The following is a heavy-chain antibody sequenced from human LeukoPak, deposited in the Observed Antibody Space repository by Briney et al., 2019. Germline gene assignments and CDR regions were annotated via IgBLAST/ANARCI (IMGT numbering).Heavy chain of an antibody. V-gene: IGHV1-2*02. Sequence: GASVKVSCKASGYTFTGYYMHWVRQAPGQGREGRGWINPNSGGTNYAQKFQGRVTMTRDTSISTAYMELSRLRSDDTAVYYCARDSPYYYGSGSYYNCLDYWGQGTLVTVSS. J-gene: IGHJ4*02. CDR3: ARDSPYYYGSGSYYNCLDY. CDR1: GYTFTGYY. CDR2: INPNSGGT. D-gene: IGHD3-10*01.